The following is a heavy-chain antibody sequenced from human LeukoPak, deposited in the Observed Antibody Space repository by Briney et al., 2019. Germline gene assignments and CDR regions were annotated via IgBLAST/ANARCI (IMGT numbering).Heavy chain of an antibody. D-gene: IGHD1-1*01. CDR1: GFTFSSYG. Sequence: GGSLRLSCAASGFTFSSYGMSWVRQAPGKGLEWVSSISSSSSYIYYADSVKGRFTISRDNAKNSLYLQMNSLRAEDTAVYYCARGADWNEREEDWFDPWGQGTLVTVSS. CDR2: ISSSSSYI. V-gene: IGHV3-21*04. J-gene: IGHJ5*02. CDR3: ARGADWNEREEDWFDP.